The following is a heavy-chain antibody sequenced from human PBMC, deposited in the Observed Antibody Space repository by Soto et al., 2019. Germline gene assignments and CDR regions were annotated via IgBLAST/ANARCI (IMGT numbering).Heavy chain of an antibody. J-gene: IGHJ3*01. D-gene: IGHD3-22*01. Sequence: EVQLVESGGGWIQPGGSLRLSCAASGFTFSSNDMNWVRQAPGKGLEWVSLIYSGGSTYYADSVKGRFTISRDNSKNTLYLQMSGLRDEDTAVYYCATRPLLPGDPWGQGTMVTVSS. CDR3: ATRPLLPGDP. CDR2: IYSGGST. CDR1: GFTFSSND. V-gene: IGHV3-53*01.